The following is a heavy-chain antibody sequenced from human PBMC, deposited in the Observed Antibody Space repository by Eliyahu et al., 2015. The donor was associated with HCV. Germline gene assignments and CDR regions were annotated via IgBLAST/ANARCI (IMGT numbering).Heavy chain of an antibody. D-gene: IGHD3-16*01. Sequence: EVQLVESGGGLAQPGRSLRXSCVVSGFXFNDYAMHWVRQAPGKGLEWVSGISWHSTAIAYADSVKGRFTTSRDNAKNSLYLQMNSLRTEDTALYYCAKSYGPTVVDMGMVFHYWGQGTLVTVSS. CDR3: AKSYGPTVVDMGMVFHY. CDR1: GFXFNDYA. J-gene: IGHJ4*02. CDR2: ISWHSTAI. V-gene: IGHV3-9*01.